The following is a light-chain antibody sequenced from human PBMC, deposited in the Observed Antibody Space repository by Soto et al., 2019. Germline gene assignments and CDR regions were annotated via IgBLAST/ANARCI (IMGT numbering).Light chain of an antibody. J-gene: IGKJ4*01. CDR3: QQFARSPLA. Sequence: PGERATLSCRASQSVSSSCLAWYQQKPGQAPRLLISGASSRATGIPDRFSGSGSGTDFTLTISRLEPEDFAVYYCQQFARSPLAFGGGTKVEIK. CDR2: GAS. V-gene: IGKV3-20*01. CDR1: QSVSSSC.